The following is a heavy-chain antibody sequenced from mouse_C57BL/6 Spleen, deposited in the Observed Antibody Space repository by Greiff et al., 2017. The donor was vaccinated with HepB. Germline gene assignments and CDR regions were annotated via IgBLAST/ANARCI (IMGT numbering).Heavy chain of an antibody. CDR3: ARDPLYYYGSSGAY. V-gene: IGHV14-2*01. J-gene: IGHJ3*01. CDR1: GFNIKDYY. Sequence: EVQGVESGAELVKPGASVKLSCTASGFNIKDYYMHWVKQRTEQGLEWIGRIDPEDGETKYAPKFQGKATITADTSSNTAYLQLSSLTSEDTAVYYCARDPLYYYGSSGAYWGQGTLVTVSA. D-gene: IGHD1-1*01. CDR2: IDPEDGET.